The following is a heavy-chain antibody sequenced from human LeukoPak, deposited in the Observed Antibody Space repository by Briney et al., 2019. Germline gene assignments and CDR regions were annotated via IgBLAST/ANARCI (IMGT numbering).Heavy chain of an antibody. CDR3: ARAAVRWFGELSYYYYYMDV. V-gene: IGHV1-69*06. Sequence: SVKVSCKASGGTFSSYAISWVRQAPGQGLEWMGGIIPIFGTANYAQKFQGRVTITADKSTSTAYMELSSLRSEDTAVYYCARAAVRWFGELSYYYYYMDVWGKGTTVTVSS. D-gene: IGHD3-10*01. CDR1: GGTFSSYA. CDR2: IIPIFGTA. J-gene: IGHJ6*03.